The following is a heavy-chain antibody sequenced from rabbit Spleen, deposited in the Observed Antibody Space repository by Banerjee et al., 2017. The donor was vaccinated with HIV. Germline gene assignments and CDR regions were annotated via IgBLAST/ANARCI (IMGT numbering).Heavy chain of an antibody. Sequence: QEQLVESGGGLVQPEGSLTLTCKASGFDFGSNAMCWVRQAPGKGLEWIACIVNGDGSTYYASWVNGRFTISKTSSTTVTLQMTSLTAADTATYFCARGYDDIHYGFDLWGPGTLVTVS. CDR2: IVNGDGST. CDR1: GFDFGSNA. D-gene: IGHD6-1*01. J-gene: IGHJ6*01. V-gene: IGHV1S47*01. CDR3: ARGYDDIHYGFDL.